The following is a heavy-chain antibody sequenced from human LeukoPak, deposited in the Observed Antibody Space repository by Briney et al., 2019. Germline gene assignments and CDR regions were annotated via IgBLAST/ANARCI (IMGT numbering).Heavy chain of an antibody. D-gene: IGHD6-13*01. J-gene: IGHJ4*02. CDR1: GFTFSSYG. V-gene: IGHV3-33*01. CDR3: AREEYSSSSFDY. CDR2: IWYDGSTK. Sequence: QPGRSLRLSCAASGFTFSSYGMHWVRQAPGKGLEWVAVIWYDGSTKYYADSVKGQFTISRDNSKNTLYLQMNSLRAEDTAVYYCAREEYSSSSFDYWGQGTLVTVSS.